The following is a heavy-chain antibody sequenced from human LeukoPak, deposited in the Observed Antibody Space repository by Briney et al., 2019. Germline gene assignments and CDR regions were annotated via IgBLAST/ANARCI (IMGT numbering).Heavy chain of an antibody. Sequence: GGSLRLSCAASGFTFSSYAMHWVRQAPGKGLEWVAVISYDGSNKYYADSVKGRFTISRDNSKNTLYLQMNSLRAEDTAVYYCARDPEYSYGIDYWGQRTLVTVSS. CDR3: ARDPEYSYGIDY. CDR1: GFTFSSYA. J-gene: IGHJ4*02. V-gene: IGHV3-30-3*01. CDR2: ISYDGSNK. D-gene: IGHD5-18*01.